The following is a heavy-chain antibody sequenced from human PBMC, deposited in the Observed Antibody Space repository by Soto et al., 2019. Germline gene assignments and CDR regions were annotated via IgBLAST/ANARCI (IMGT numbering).Heavy chain of an antibody. J-gene: IGHJ4*02. CDR1: GFTFDDYA. CDR3: AKGGPDGFCSGGRCYFDY. D-gene: IGHD2-15*01. V-gene: IGHV3-9*01. CDR2: ISWNSNII. Sequence: EVQLVESGGGLVQPGRSLRLSCAASGFTFDDYAMHWVRRVPGKGLEWFSIISWNSNIIGYADSVKGRFTISRDNAKNSLYLQMNSLRPEDTALYYCAKGGPDGFCSGGRCYFDYWGQGTLVTVSS.